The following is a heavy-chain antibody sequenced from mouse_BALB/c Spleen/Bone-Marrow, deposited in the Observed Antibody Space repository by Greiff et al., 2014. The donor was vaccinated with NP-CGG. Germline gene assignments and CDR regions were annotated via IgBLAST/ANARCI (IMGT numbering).Heavy chain of an antibody. CDR3: TRRRGNYYYFDY. CDR2: IYPGSGST. D-gene: IGHD2-1*01. V-gene: IGHV1S22*01. Sequence: LQQSGSELVRPGASVKLSCKASGCTFTSYWMHWVKQWPGQGLEWIGNIYPGSGSTNYDEKFKSKATLTVDTSSSTAYMQLSSLTSEDSAVYYCTRRRGNYYYFDYWGQGTTLTVSS. J-gene: IGHJ2*01. CDR1: GCTFTSYW.